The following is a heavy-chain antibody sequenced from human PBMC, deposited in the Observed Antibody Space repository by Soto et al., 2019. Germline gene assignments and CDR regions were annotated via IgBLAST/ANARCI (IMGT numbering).Heavy chain of an antibody. CDR3: ARSLTTLTTLLDY. CDR1: GYTLTDNY. V-gene: IGHV1-2*02. Sequence: GASVKVSCKASGYTLTDNYMHWVREAPGQGLEWMGWINPNGGTSYAQKFQGRVTMTRGTSISTAYMELSRLRSDDTAVYYCARSLTTLTTLLDYWGQGTLVTVSS. J-gene: IGHJ4*02. D-gene: IGHD4-17*01. CDR2: INPNGGT.